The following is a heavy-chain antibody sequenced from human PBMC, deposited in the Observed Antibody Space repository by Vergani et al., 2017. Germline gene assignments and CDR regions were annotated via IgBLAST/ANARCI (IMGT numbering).Heavy chain of an antibody. D-gene: IGHD3-10*01. CDR1: GGSISRYY. V-gene: IGHV4-59*01. CDR2: IYYSGST. J-gene: IGHJ6*02. Sequence: QVQLQESGPGLVKPSETLSLTCTVSGGSISRYYWSWIRQPPGKGLEWIGYIYYSGSTNYNPSLKSRVTISVDTSKNQFSLKLSSVTAADTAVYYCARNMVRGVRYYGMDVWGQGTTVTVSS. CDR3: ARNMVRGVRYYGMDV.